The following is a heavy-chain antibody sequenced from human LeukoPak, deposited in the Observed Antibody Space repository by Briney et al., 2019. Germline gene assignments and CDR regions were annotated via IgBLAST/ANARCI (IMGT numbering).Heavy chain of an antibody. J-gene: IGHJ4*02. CDR2: INSDGSDT. D-gene: IGHD5/OR15-5a*01. CDR1: GFTFSSYW. CDR3: ARGASWAIECTDY. Sequence: PGGSLRLSCAPSGFTFSSYWMHWVRQTPEKGLVWVSRINSDGSDTIYADSVKGRFTISRDNAKNTLYLQMNSLRVEDTAVYYCARGASWAIECTDYWGQGTLVTVSS. V-gene: IGHV3-74*01.